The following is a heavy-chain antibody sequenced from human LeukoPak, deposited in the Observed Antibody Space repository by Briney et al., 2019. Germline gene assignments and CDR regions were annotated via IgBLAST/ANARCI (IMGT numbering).Heavy chain of an antibody. Sequence: KTSETLSLTCTVSGGSISSYYWSWIRQPAGKGLQWIGRIYTSGTTNYNPSLKSRVTMSVDTSKNQFSLRLSSVTAADTAVYYCARVSDDWSTDYWGQGILVTVSS. V-gene: IGHV4-4*07. D-gene: IGHD3-9*01. J-gene: IGHJ4*02. CDR2: IYTSGTT. CDR1: GGSISSYY. CDR3: ARVSDDWSTDY.